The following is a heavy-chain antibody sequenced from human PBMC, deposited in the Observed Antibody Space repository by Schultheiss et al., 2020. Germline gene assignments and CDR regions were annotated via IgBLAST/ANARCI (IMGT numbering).Heavy chain of an antibody. CDR2: IYYTGRT. Sequence: SETLSLTCTVSGGSISSDYWSWIRQPPGKGLEWIGYIYYTGRTNYSPSLESRVTMSIDPSRNQFSLKLSSVTAADTAVYYCARLGGYSYGYELEVGYYGMDVWGQGTTVTVSS. CDR1: GGSISSDY. V-gene: IGHV4-59*08. CDR3: ARLGGYSYGYELEVGYYGMDV. J-gene: IGHJ6*02. D-gene: IGHD5-18*01.